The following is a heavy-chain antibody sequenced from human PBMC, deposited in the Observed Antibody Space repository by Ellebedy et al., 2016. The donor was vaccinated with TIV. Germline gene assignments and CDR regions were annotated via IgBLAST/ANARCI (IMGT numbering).Heavy chain of an antibody. CDR1: GFIFDDYA. D-gene: IGHD3-22*01. V-gene: IGHV3-9*03. J-gene: IGHJ5*01. CDR3: VKGTAGVVPRGWFDS. CDR2: INWSSSNI. Sequence: PGGSLRLSCAASGFIFDDYAMHWVRQAPGKGLEWVSGINWSSSNIGYADSVKGRFTISRDNAKNSLYLQMNSLRAEDMALYYCVKGTAGVVPRGWFDSWGQGTLVTVSS.